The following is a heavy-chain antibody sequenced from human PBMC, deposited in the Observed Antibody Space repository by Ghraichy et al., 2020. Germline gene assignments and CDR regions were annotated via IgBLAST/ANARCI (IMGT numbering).Heavy chain of an antibody. D-gene: IGHD1-7*01. CDR2: INPNSGGT. J-gene: IGHJ4*02. Sequence: ASVKVSCKASGYTFTGYYMHWVRQAPGQGLEWMGRINPNSGGTNYAQKFQGRVTMTRDTSISTAYMELSRLRSDDTAVYYCARGVVELELLFSLPDRSSGSQLDYWGQGALVTVSS. CDR3: ARGVVELELLFSLPDRSSGSQLDY. CDR1: GYTFTGYY. V-gene: IGHV1-2*06.